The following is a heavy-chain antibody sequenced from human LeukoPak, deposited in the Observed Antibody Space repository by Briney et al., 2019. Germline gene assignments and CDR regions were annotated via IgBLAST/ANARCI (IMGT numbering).Heavy chain of an antibody. CDR3: ARVLRGIAAAGTRWFDP. J-gene: IGHJ5*02. CDR2: INPDSGGT. V-gene: IGHV1-2*02. D-gene: IGHD6-13*01. Sequence: GASVKVSCKASGYTFTGYYMHWVRQAPGQGLEWMGWINPDSGGTNYAQKFQGRVTMTRDTSISTAYMELSRLRSDDTAVYYCARVLRGIAAAGTRWFDPWGQGTLVTVCS. CDR1: GYTFTGYY.